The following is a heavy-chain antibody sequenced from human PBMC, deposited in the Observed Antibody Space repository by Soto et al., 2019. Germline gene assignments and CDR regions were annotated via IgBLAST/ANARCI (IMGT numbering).Heavy chain of an antibody. V-gene: IGHV4-30-4*01. CDR3: ARASRDGYPTGYYYFDY. D-gene: IGHD5-12*01. Sequence: QVQLQESGPGLVKPSQTLSLTCTVTGGSISSGDYYWSWIRQPPGKGLEWIGYIYYSGSTYYNPSLKSRVTISVDTSKNQFSLKLSSVTAADMAVYYCARASRDGYPTGYYYFDYWGQGTLVTVSS. CDR2: IYYSGST. CDR1: GGSISSGDYY. J-gene: IGHJ4*02.